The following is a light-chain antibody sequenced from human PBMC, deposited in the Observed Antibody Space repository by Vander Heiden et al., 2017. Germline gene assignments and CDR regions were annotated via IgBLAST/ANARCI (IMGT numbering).Light chain of an antibody. Sequence: QSALTQPTSVSGSPGQSIPISCPGTSRDVGDYNLVSWYQQHPGKAPKLMIYEGDKRPSGVSNRFSGSKSGNTASLTIAGLQADDGADYYCCSFTDTSTLLFGGGTTLTVL. CDR2: EGD. J-gene: IGLJ3*02. V-gene: IGLV2-23*01. CDR3: CSFTDTSTLL. CDR1: SRDVGDYNL.